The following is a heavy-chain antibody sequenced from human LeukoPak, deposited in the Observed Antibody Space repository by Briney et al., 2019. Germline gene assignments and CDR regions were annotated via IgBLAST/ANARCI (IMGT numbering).Heavy chain of an antibody. CDR2: IKSKTDGGTT. CDR1: GFTFSNAW. CDR3: TTERYYDSSGYPKDY. D-gene: IGHD3-22*01. V-gene: IGHV3-15*01. J-gene: IGHJ4*02. Sequence: GGSLRLSCAASGFTFSNAWMSWVRQAPGKGLEWVGRIKSKTDGGTTDYAAPVKDRFTISRDDSKNTLYLQMNSLKTEDTAVYYCTTERYYDSSGYPKDYWGQGTLVTVSS.